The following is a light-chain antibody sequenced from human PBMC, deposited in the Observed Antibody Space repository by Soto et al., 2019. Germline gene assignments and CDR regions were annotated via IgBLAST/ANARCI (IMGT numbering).Light chain of an antibody. CDR1: QSVTSN. CDR2: GAS. CDR3: QQYNDSPLT. V-gene: IGKV3-15*01. J-gene: IGKJ4*01. Sequence: EIVMTQSPATLSVSPGERATLSCRASQSVTSNLAWYQQKPGQAPRFLIYGASTRATDIPARFSGSGSETEFTLTISSLQSEDFAVYYCQQYNDSPLTFGGGTKVEIK.